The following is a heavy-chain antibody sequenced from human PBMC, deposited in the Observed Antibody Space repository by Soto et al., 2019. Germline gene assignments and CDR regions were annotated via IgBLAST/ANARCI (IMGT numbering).Heavy chain of an antibody. CDR3: AGGANGGWFDP. J-gene: IGHJ5*02. CDR1: GFTFSSYG. D-gene: IGHD2-8*01. Sequence: TGGSLRLSCAASGFTFSSYGMHWVRQAPGKGLEWVAVIWYDGSNKYYADSVKGRFTISRDNSKNTLYLQMNSLRVEDTAVYYCAGGANGGWFDPWGQGTLVTVSS. V-gene: IGHV3-33*01. CDR2: IWYDGSNK.